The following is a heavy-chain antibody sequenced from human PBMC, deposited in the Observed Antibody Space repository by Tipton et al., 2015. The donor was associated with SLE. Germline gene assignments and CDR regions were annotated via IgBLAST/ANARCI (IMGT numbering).Heavy chain of an antibody. CDR2: IYYSGST. J-gene: IGHJ3*02. CDR3: ASTNIPGAFDI. V-gene: IGHV4-39*07. D-gene: IGHD2/OR15-2a*01. Sequence: TLSLTCTVSGDSINSDGYFWTWIRQPPGKGLEWIGSIYYSGSTYYNPSLKSRVTISVDTSKNQFSLKLSSVTAADTAVYYCASTNIPGAFDIWGQGTMVTVSS. CDR1: GDSINSDGYF.